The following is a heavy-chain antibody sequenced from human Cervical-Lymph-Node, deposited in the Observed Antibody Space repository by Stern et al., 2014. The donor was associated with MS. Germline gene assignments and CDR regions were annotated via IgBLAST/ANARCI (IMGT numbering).Heavy chain of an antibody. V-gene: IGHV5-51*03. J-gene: IGHJ6*02. CDR1: GYSFTSHW. D-gene: IGHD3-22*01. Sequence: EVQLVESGAEVRKPGESLKISCKVSGYSFTSHWIAWVRQMPGRGLEWLGMMYPGDSDTRSSPSFEGQVTISADKSISTAYLQWSSLKATDTAMYYCARVDSPRYYGMDVWGQGTTVTVSS. CDR3: ARVDSPRYYGMDV. CDR2: MYPGDSDT.